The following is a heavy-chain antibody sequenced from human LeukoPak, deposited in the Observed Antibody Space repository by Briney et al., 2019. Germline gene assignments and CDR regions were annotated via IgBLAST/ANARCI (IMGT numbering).Heavy chain of an antibody. CDR3: TIVVVPAAIFWSDAFDI. CDR2: IRSKANSYAT. D-gene: IGHD2-2*01. Sequence: GGSLRLSCAASGFTFSGSAMHWVRQASGKGLEWVGRIRSKANSYATAYAASVKGRFTISRDDSKNTAYLQMNSLKTEDTAVYYCTIVVVPAAIFWSDAFDIWGQGTVVTVSS. J-gene: IGHJ3*02. CDR1: GFTFSGSA. V-gene: IGHV3-73*01.